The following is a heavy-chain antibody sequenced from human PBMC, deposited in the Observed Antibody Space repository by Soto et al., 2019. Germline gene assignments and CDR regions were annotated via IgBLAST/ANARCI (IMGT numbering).Heavy chain of an antibody. CDR2: IYYSGSA. CDR3: ARRDTAMVFFDF. V-gene: IGHV4-59*08. D-gene: IGHD5-18*01. CDR1: GGSIGSYY. Sequence: SETLSLTCTVSGGSIGSYYWSWIRQPPGKGLEWIGYIYYSGSANYNPSLKSRVTISVDTSKNQFSLKLSSVTAADTAVYYCARRDTAMVFFDFWGQGTLVTVSS. J-gene: IGHJ4*02.